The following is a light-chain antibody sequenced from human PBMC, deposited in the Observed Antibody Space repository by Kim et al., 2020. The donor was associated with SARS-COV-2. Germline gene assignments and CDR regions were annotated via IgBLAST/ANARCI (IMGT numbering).Light chain of an antibody. Sequence: DIRMTQSPSSLSASVGDRVTTTCRASQGINNDLAWYQQKPGKVPNLLIYGASALQSGVPSRFCGRGSGTDFTLTSSSLQPEDVAIYYCQKYNGAPWTFGQGTKVDIK. J-gene: IGKJ1*01. V-gene: IGKV1-27*01. CDR3: QKYNGAPWT. CDR2: GAS. CDR1: QGINND.